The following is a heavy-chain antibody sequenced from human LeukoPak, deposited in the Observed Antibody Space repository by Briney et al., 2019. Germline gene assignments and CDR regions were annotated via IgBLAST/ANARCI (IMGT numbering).Heavy chain of an antibody. V-gene: IGHV1-3*01. Sequence: APVKVSCKASGYTFTSYAMHWVRQAPGQRLEWMGWINAGNGNTKYSQKFQGRVTITRDTSASTAYMELSSLRSEDTAVYYCARETVRGVITYYYYGMDVWGKGTTVTVSS. CDR1: GYTFTSYA. CDR2: INAGNGNT. D-gene: IGHD3-10*01. J-gene: IGHJ6*04. CDR3: ARETVRGVITYYYYGMDV.